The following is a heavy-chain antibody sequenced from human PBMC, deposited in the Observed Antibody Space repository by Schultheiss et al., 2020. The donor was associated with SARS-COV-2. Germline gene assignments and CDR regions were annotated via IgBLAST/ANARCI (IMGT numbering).Heavy chain of an antibody. CDR1: GFAFSSYA. D-gene: IGHD5-24*01. J-gene: IGHJ4*02. V-gene: IGHV3-23*01. CDR3: ARRDGYNPSPFDY. Sequence: GGSLRLSCAASGFAFSSYAMSWVRQAPGKGLEWVSGISGSGGSTYYADSVKGRFTTSRDNAKNTLHLQMNSLRAEDTAVYYCARRDGYNPSPFDYWGQGTLVTVSS. CDR2: ISGSGGST.